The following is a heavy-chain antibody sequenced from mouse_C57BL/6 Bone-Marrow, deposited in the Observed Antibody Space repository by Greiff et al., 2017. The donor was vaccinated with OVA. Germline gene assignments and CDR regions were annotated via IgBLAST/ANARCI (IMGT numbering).Heavy chain of an antibody. CDR2: IYPRSGNT. D-gene: IGHD1-1*01. CDR1: GYTFTSYG. Sequence: VKLMESGAELARPGASVKLSCKASGYTFTSYGISWVKQRTGQGLEWIGEIYPRSGNTYYNEKFKGKATLTADKSSSTAYMELRSLKSEDSAVYFCAREGYYGSSWFAYWGQGTLVTVSA. J-gene: IGHJ3*01. V-gene: IGHV1-81*01. CDR3: AREGYYGSSWFAY.